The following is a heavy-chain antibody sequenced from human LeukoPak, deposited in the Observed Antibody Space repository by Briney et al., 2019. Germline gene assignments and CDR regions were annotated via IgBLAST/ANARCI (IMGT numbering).Heavy chain of an antibody. V-gene: IGHV3-30-3*01. J-gene: IGHJ4*02. CDR3: AKDAYSYGQIDY. D-gene: IGHD5-18*01. CDR2: ISYDGSNK. CDR1: GFTFSSYA. Sequence: GRSLRLSCAASGFTFSSYAMHWVRQAPGKGLEWVAVISYDGSNKYYADSVKGRFTISRDNSKNTLYLQMNSLRAEDTAVYYCAKDAYSYGQIDYWGQGTLVTVSS.